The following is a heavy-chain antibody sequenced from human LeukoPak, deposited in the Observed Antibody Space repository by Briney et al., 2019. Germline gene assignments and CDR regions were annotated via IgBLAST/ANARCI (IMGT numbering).Heavy chain of an antibody. CDR3: AKGSTIGVFFDY. V-gene: IGHV3-30*02. Sequence: PGGSLRLSCAASGFTFNSYAVHWVRQAPGKGLEWVAVIWYDGSNKYYADSVKGRFTISRDNSKNTLYLQMNSLRAEDTAVYYCAKGSTIGVFFDYWGQGALVTVSS. D-gene: IGHD2/OR15-2a*01. CDR2: IWYDGSNK. J-gene: IGHJ4*02. CDR1: GFTFNSYA.